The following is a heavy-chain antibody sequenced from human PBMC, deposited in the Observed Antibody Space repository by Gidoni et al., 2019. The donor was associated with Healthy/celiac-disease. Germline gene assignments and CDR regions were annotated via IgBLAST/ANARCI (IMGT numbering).Heavy chain of an antibody. CDR3: TRGPRGAVDTAMVDDY. V-gene: IGHV3-49*05. CDR1: GFTLGDKA. Sequence: EVQLVESGGGWVKQGRSRRLSCTASGFTLGDKAMSWFRQAPGKGLEWVGFIRSKAYGGTTEYAASVKGRFTISRDDSKSIAYLQMNSLKTEDTAVYYCTRGPRGAVDTAMVDDYWGQGTLVTVSS. J-gene: IGHJ4*02. CDR2: IRSKAYGGTT. D-gene: IGHD5-18*01.